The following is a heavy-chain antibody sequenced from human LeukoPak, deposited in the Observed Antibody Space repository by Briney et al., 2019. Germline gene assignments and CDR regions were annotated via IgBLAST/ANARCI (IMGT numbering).Heavy chain of an antibody. D-gene: IGHD5-18*01. Sequence: PSETLSLTCTVSGGSISSYYWSWIRQPPGKGLEWIGYIYYSGSTNYNPSLKSRVTISVDTSKNQFSLKLSSVTAADTAVYYCARRSGYSYGLYGAFDIWGQGTMVTVSS. CDR1: GGSISSYY. CDR3: ARRSGYSYGLYGAFDI. J-gene: IGHJ3*02. CDR2: IYYSGST. V-gene: IGHV4-59*08.